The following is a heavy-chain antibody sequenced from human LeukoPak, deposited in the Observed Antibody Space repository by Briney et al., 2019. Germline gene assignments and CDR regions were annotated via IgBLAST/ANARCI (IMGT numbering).Heavy chain of an antibody. Sequence: GGSLRLSCAASGFTFSSYWMSWVRQAPGKGLEWVSEIYSDGSTYYAASVKGRFSNSRDNSKNTQSLQMNSLRAEDTAVYYCAKDDDWGRYKHWGQGTLVTVSS. V-gene: IGHV3-53*01. CDR2: IYSDGST. D-gene: IGHD3-16*01. J-gene: IGHJ1*01. CDR1: GFTFSSYW. CDR3: AKDDDWGRYKH.